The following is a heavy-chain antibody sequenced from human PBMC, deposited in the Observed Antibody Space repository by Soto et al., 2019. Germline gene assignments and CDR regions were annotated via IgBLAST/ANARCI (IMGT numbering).Heavy chain of an antibody. CDR2: IGPESGAT. D-gene: IGHD1-26*01. CDR3: GRGRSGQIVVFY. Sequence: ASVKVSCKASGYTFTGHYIHWVRQAPEQGPEWMGEIGPESGATRYAQKFQGRVTMTRDMSITTVYMELNNLSPDDTAVYYCGRGRSGQIVVFYWGQGTQVTVSS. J-gene: IGHJ4*02. V-gene: IGHV1-2*02. CDR1: GYTFTGHY.